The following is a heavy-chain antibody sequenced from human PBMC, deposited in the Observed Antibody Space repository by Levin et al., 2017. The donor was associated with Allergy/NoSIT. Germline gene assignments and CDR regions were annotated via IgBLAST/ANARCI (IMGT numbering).Heavy chain of an antibody. CDR1: GGSFSGYY. CDR2: INHSGST. J-gene: IGHJ5*02. Sequence: SETLSLTCAVYGGSFSGYYWSWIRQPPGKGLEWIGEINHSGSTNYNPSLKSRVTISVDTSKNQFSLKLSSVTAADTAVYYCARGAHIVVVTATPNWFDPWGQGTLVTVSS. V-gene: IGHV4-34*01. D-gene: IGHD2-21*02. CDR3: ARGAHIVVVTATPNWFDP.